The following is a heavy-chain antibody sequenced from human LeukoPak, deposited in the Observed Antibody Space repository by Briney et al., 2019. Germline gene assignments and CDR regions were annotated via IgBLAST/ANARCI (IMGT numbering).Heavy chain of an antibody. V-gene: IGHV1-69*13. CDR2: IIPIFGTA. Sequence: GASVKVSCKASGGTFSSYAISWVRQAPGQGLEWMGGIIPIFGTANYAQKFQGSVTITADESTSTAYMELSSLRSEDTAVYYCARVAPTTMVRGVIEYYFDYWGQGTLVTVSS. CDR1: GGTFSSYA. D-gene: IGHD3-10*01. CDR3: ARVAPTTMVRGVIEYYFDY. J-gene: IGHJ4*02.